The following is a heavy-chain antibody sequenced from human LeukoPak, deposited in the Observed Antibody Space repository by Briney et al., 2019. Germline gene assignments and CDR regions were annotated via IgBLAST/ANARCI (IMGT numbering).Heavy chain of an antibody. Sequence: ASVKVSCKVSGYTLTELSMHWVRQAPGKGLEWMGGFDPEDGETIYAQKFQGRVTMTEDTSTDTAYMELSSLRSEDTAVYYCATEFFNYYDSSGLIFQHWGQGTLVTVSS. V-gene: IGHV1-24*01. CDR3: ATEFFNYYDSSGLIFQH. D-gene: IGHD3-22*01. J-gene: IGHJ1*01. CDR2: FDPEDGET. CDR1: GYTLTELS.